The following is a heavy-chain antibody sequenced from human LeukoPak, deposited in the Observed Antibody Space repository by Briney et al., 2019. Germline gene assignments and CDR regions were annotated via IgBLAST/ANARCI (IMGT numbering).Heavy chain of an antibody. CDR1: GFTVTSNY. V-gene: IGHV3-66*01. CDR3: ARADRHDYDLFDY. D-gene: IGHD4-17*01. Sequence: GKSLRLSCAASGFTVTSNYMNWVRQAPGKGLEWVSVIYSGGNTYYADSVKGRFTISRDNSKNTLYLQMNSLRAEDTAVYYCARADRHDYDLFDYWGQGTLVTVSS. CDR2: IYSGGNT. J-gene: IGHJ4*02.